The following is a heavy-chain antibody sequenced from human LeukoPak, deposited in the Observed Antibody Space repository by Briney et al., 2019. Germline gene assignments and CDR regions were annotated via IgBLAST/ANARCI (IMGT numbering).Heavy chain of an antibody. D-gene: IGHD1/OR15-1a*01. CDR2: VYYNGIT. Sequence: SETLSLTCTVSGVSINTYFWSWIRQPPGKGLEWIGYVYYNGITNYNPSLKSRVSISLDTSKNQFSLRLNSVTAAETAGYYCASQLGGTTFHWGQGTLVTVSS. J-gene: IGHJ4*02. CDR1: GVSINTYF. CDR3: ASQLGGTTFH. V-gene: IGHV4-59*01.